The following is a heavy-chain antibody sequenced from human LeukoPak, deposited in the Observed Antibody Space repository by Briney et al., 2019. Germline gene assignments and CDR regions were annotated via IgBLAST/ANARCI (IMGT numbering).Heavy chain of an antibody. Sequence: SETLSLTCAVYGGSFSGYYWSWIRQPPGKGLEWIGYIYYSGSTNYNPSLKSRVTMSVGTSKNQFSLKLSSVTAADTAVYYCARSDTAMEIDYWGLGTLVTVSS. CDR3: ARSDTAMEIDY. V-gene: IGHV4-59*01. CDR2: IYYSGST. J-gene: IGHJ4*02. D-gene: IGHD5-18*01. CDR1: GGSFSGYY.